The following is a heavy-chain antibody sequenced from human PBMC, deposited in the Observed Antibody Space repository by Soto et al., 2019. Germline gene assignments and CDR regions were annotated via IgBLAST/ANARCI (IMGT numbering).Heavy chain of an antibody. CDR1: GFTFSSYA. Sequence: EVQLLESGGGLVQPGGSLRLSCAASGFTFSSYAMSWVRQAPGKGLEWVSSTSGGSAHSADSVKGRFTISRDNSKNTLYLQMNSLRAEDTAVYYCAKKGSYASPFDYWGQGTLVTVSS. J-gene: IGHJ4*02. CDR2: STSGGSA. D-gene: IGHD3-16*01. V-gene: IGHV3-23*01. CDR3: AKKGSYASPFDY.